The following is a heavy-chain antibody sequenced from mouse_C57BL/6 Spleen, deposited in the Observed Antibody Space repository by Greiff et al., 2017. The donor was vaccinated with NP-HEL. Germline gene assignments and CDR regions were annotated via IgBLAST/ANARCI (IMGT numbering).Heavy chain of an antibody. CDR2: LSSGSSTI. D-gene: IGHD2-5*01. CDR3: AGGGSNYEGYAMDY. V-gene: IGHV5-17*01. Sequence: EVQVVESGGGLVKPGGSLKLSCAASGFTFSDYGMHWVRQAPEKGLEWVAYLSSGSSTIYYADTVKGRFTISSDNAKNTLFLQMTRLRSEDTAMYYCAGGGSNYEGYAMDYWGQGTSVTVSS. J-gene: IGHJ4*01. CDR1: GFTFSDYG.